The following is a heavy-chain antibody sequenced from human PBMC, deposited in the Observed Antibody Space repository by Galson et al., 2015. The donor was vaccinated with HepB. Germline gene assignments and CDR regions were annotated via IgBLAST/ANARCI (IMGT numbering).Heavy chain of an antibody. CDR1: GFTFSSYS. CDR3: ARHSGSYYGWYFGL. J-gene: IGHJ2*01. Sequence: SLRLSCAASGFTFSSYSMNWVRQAPGKGLEWVSSISSSSSYIYYADSVKGRFTISRDNAKNSLYLQMNSLRAEDTAVYYCARHSGSYYGWYFGLWGRGTLVTVSS. V-gene: IGHV3-21*01. CDR2: ISSSSSYI. D-gene: IGHD1-26*01.